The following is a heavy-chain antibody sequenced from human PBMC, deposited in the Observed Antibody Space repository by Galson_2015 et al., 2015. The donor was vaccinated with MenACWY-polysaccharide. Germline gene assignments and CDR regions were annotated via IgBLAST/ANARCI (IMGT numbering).Heavy chain of an antibody. D-gene: IGHD2-21*01. Sequence: SVKVSCKASGYTFTDHYFHWVRQAPGQGLEWVGRINPNGGGTKYAKRFQGRVTMTRDTSISSTYMELSDLTSDDTAVYYCARGGARDVCGFWGQGTMVTASS. CDR3: ARGGARDVCGF. CDR1: GYTFTDHY. V-gene: IGHV1-2*06. J-gene: IGHJ3*01. CDR2: INPNGGGT.